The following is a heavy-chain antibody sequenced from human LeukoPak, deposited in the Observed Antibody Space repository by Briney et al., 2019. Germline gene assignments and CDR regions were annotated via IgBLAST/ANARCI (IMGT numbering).Heavy chain of an antibody. V-gene: IGHV3-7*01. CDR2: IKQGGSEK. CDR3: ARDPHYDTWSGYYGSGRYYFAD. D-gene: IGHD3-3*01. CDR1: GFTFCSYW. J-gene: IGHJ4*02. Sequence: GGSLRLSCAASGFTFCSYWMSWVPQAPGKGLVCVANIKQGGSEKYYVYSVKGRFTIARDNAKNSLYLQMNSLRAEDRAVYCCARDPHYDTWSGYYGSGRYYFADWGQGTLVTVSS.